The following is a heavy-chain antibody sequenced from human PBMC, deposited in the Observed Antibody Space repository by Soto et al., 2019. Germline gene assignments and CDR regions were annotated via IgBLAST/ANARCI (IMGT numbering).Heavy chain of an antibody. CDR3: AKDLTRQLAYWLDP. J-gene: IGHJ5*02. Sequence: ASVKVSCKASGFSFTGYYIHWLRQAPGQGLEWMGWINAHSGGTEYAQKFQGRVTLTRDTSISTAYMTLSSLRSDDAAIYYCAKDLTRQLAYWLDPWGQGTQVTVSS. V-gene: IGHV1-2*02. CDR2: INAHSGGT. D-gene: IGHD6-6*01. CDR1: GFSFTGYY.